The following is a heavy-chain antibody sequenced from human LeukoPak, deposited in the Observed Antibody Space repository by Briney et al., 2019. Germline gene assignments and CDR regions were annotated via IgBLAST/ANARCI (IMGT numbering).Heavy chain of an antibody. Sequence: GESLKISCKVSGYSFTSYCIGWVRQMSGKGLEWMGIIYPGDSGPTYSPSFQGQVTISVDKSINTAYLQWSSLQAPDTAMYYCGMSGDRVPLQDDVFDVWGQGTMVTVST. J-gene: IGHJ3*01. CDR2: IYPGDSGP. CDR1: GYSFTSYC. D-gene: IGHD1-26*01. V-gene: IGHV5-51*01. CDR3: GMSGDRVPLQDDVFDV.